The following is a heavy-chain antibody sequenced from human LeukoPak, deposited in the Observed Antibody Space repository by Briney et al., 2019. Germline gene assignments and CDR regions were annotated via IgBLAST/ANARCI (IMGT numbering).Heavy chain of an antibody. CDR3: AWRKYYSTWSDP. D-gene: IGHD3-10*01. CDR2: IYPADSTT. V-gene: IGHV5-51*01. Sequence: GESLKISCKGFGYDFSTYWIGWVRQVPGEGLEWMGIIYPADSTTHYSRSFQGQGTISVDKSISTAYLQWSSLKASDTAMYYCAWRKYYSTWSDPWGQGTLVTVSS. CDR1: GYDFSTYW. J-gene: IGHJ5*01.